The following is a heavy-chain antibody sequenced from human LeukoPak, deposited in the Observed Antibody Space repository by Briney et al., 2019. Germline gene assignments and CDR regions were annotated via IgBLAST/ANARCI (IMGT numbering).Heavy chain of an antibody. V-gene: IGHV4-59*01. CDR3: ARGGIRGYSAFDNLDF. CDR1: GASINDFY. J-gene: IGHJ4*02. D-gene: IGHD5-12*01. Sequence: PSETLSLTCAVSGASINDFYWTWIRQPPGKGLEWIGYVYYGGSTNYNPSLKSRVSMSVDRSKNQFSLTLTSVTVADTAFYYCARGGIRGYSAFDNLDFWGLGTHVTVSS. CDR2: VYYGGST.